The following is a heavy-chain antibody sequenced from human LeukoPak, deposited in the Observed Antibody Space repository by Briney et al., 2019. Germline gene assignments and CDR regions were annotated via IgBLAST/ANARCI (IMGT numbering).Heavy chain of an antibody. D-gene: IGHD3-22*01. Sequence: VESLRLSCAASGFTFSSYSMNWVRQAPGKGLKWVSSISSSSSYIYYADSVKGRFTISRDNAKNSLYLQMNSLRAEDTAVYYCARDWDYYDSSGYYPAVDYWGQGTLVTVSS. CDR2: ISSSSSYI. J-gene: IGHJ4*02. CDR1: GFTFSSYS. V-gene: IGHV3-21*01. CDR3: ARDWDYYDSSGYYPAVDY.